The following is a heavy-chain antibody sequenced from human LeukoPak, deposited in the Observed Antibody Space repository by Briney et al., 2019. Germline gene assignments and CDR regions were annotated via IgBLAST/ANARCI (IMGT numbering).Heavy chain of an antibody. D-gene: IGHD6-19*01. CDR1: GFTFSSNA. V-gene: IGHV3-30*02. Sequence: QAGGSLRLSCAASGFTFSSNAMHWVRQAPGKGLEWVAFIWHDGSDKYYADSVKGRFTISRDNSENTLYLQMKSLRAEDTAVYYCAKDLTGGWSLDYWGQGTLVTVSS. CDR2: IWHDGSDK. J-gene: IGHJ4*02. CDR3: AKDLTGGWSLDY.